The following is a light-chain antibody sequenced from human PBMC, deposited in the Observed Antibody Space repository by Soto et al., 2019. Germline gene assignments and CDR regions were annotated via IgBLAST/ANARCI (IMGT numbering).Light chain of an antibody. CDR1: QNIDSC. Sequence: DVQMTQSPSSLSASVGDRVTITCRASQNIDSCLNWYQQKPGKAPKLLIYAASNLQSGVPSRFSGSESGVDFILTISSLQPEDFATYYCQQIYIAPVTFGQGTKVEIK. V-gene: IGKV1-39*01. CDR2: AAS. CDR3: QQIYIAPVT. J-gene: IGKJ1*01.